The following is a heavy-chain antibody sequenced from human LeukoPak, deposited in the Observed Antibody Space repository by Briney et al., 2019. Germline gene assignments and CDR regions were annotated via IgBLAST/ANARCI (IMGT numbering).Heavy chain of an antibody. Sequence: PSETLSLTCTVSGGSISSGGYCWSWILQPPGKGLEGIGYIYYSGSAYYNPSLNSRVNISEDASKNQFSLRLSSVTAADTAVYYCARFRCSVSYSDYWGQGTLVAVSS. CDR2: IYYSGSA. CDR1: GGSISSGGYC. CDR3: ARFRCSVSYSDY. D-gene: IGHD1-26*01. V-gene: IGHV4-31*03. J-gene: IGHJ4*02.